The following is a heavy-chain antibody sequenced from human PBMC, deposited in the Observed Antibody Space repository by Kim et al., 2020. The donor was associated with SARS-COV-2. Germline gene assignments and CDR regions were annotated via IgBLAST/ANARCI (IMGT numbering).Heavy chain of an antibody. J-gene: IGHJ4*02. D-gene: IGHD2-21*01. CDR3: ARDRGKVIVTKPIDY. V-gene: IGHV3-11*05. Sequence: DSGKGRFTISRANAKNSLYLQMNSLRAEDTAIYYCARDRGKVIVTKPIDYWGQGTLVTVSS.